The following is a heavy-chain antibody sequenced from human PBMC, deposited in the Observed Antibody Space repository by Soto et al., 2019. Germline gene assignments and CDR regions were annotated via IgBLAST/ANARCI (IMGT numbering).Heavy chain of an antibody. CDR3: AASYSSGWSIRGAHSFDY. Sequence: ASVKVSCKASGYTFTSYAMHWVRQAPGQRLEWMGWINAGNGNTKYSQKFQGRVTITRDTSASTAYMELSSLRSEDTAVYYCAASYSSGWSIRGAHSFDYWGQGTLVTVSS. CDR1: GYTFTSYA. D-gene: IGHD6-19*01. CDR2: INAGNGNT. J-gene: IGHJ4*02. V-gene: IGHV1-3*01.